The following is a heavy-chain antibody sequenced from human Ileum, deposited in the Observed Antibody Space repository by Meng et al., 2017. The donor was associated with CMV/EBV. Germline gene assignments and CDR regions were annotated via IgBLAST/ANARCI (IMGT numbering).Heavy chain of an antibody. Sequence: GGSLRLSCAASGLSFSSYWMHWVRQVPGRGLEWISRIQNDGISIVYADSVKGRFTISRDNAKSTLYLHMNSLRLEDTAVYYCARDGSYRFDYWGQGTLVTVSS. V-gene: IGHV3-74*01. CDR1: GLSFSSYW. J-gene: IGHJ4*02. D-gene: IGHD1-26*01. CDR3: ARDGSYRFDY. CDR2: IQNDGISI.